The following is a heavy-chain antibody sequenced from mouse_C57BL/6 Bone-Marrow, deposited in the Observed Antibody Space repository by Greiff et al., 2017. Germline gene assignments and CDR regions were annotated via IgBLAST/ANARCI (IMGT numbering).Heavy chain of an antibody. J-gene: IGHJ4*01. CDR1: GYTFTSYW. CDR2: IDPSDSET. V-gene: IGHV1-52*01. Sequence: QVQLQQPGAELVRPGSSVKLSCKASGYTFTSYWMHWVKQRPIQGLEWIGNIDPSDSETHYNQKFKDKATLTVDKSSSTAYMQLSSLTSEDSAVYYCARYPSYYGRERFYAMDYWGQGTSVTVSS. D-gene: IGHD1-1*01. CDR3: ARYPSYYGRERFYAMDY.